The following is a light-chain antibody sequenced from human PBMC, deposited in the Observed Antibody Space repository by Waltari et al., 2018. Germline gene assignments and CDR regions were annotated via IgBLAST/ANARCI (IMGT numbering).Light chain of an antibody. J-gene: IGLJ1*01. Sequence: HSALPQPPSVPESRGPPVIIPCTGTNTDASSYTYISWHQQYPGKAPKLIIDEVNDRPSGVSSRSAGCKSGNTASLTIAGLEAEDEADYYCSSWTFFNTIVFGPGTKVTVL. CDR3: SSWTFFNTIV. CDR2: EVN. CDR1: NTDASSYTY. V-gene: IGLV2-14*01.